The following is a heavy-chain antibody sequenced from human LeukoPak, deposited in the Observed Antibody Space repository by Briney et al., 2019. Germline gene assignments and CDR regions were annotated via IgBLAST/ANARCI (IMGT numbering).Heavy chain of an antibody. CDR2: ISSSGSTI. V-gene: IGHV3-11*01. J-gene: IGHJ6*02. CDR1: GFTFSDYY. D-gene: IGHD3-10*01. CDR3: ARDRMVRGVIYYYYYGMDV. Sequence: AGGSLRLSCAASGFTFSDYYMSWMRQAPGKGLEWVSYISSSGSTIYYADSVKGRFTISRDNAKNSLYLQMNSLRAEDTAVYYCARDRMVRGVIYYYYYGMDVWGQGTTVTVSS.